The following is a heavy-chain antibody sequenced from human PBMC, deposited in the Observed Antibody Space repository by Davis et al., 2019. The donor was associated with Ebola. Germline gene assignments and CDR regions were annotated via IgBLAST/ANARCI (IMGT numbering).Heavy chain of an antibody. CDR3: ARVGRYFDWFSSYGMDV. V-gene: IGHV3-48*02. J-gene: IGHJ6*04. CDR2: ISSSSSTI. Sequence: PGGSLRLSCAASGFTFSSYSMNWVRQAPGKGLEWVSYISSSSSTIYYADSVKGRFTISRDNAKNSLYLQMNSLRDEDTAVYYCARVGRYFDWFSSYGMDVWGKGTTVTVSS. D-gene: IGHD3-9*01. CDR1: GFTFSSYS.